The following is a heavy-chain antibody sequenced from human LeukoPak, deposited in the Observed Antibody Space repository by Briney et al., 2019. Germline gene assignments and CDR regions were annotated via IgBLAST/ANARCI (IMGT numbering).Heavy chain of an antibody. CDR3: AKEGSANYLSFDH. Sequence: PGRSLRLSCAASRFTFSNHGMHWVRQAPGKGLEWVAVISSDGNTKYYSDSVKGRFTISRDNSKNVMSLQMDSLTREDTAVYYCAKEGSANYLSFDHWGQGTLVTVSS. J-gene: IGHJ4*02. D-gene: IGHD4/OR15-4a*01. CDR2: ISSDGNTK. CDR1: RFTFSNHG. V-gene: IGHV3-30*18.